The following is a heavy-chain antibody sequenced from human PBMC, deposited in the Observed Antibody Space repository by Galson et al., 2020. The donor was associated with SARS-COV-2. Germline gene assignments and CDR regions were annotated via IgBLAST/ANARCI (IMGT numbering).Heavy chain of an antibody. J-gene: IGHJ4*02. CDR2: IKQDGSEK. V-gene: IGHV3-7*01. CDR3: ASPRRGYSGYDYTFDY. Sequence: GGSLRLSCAASGFTFSSYWMSWVRQAPGKGLEWVANIKQDGSEKYCVDSVKGRFTISRDNAKNSLYLQMNSLRAEDTAVYYCASPRRGYSGYDYTFDYWGQGTLVTVSS. CDR1: GFTFSSYW. D-gene: IGHD5-12*01.